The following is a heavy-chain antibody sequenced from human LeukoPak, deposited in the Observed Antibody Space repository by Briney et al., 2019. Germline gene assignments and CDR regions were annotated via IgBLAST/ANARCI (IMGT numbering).Heavy chain of an antibody. V-gene: IGHV1-18*04. CDR3: ARLYCSSTSCYISGWFDP. J-gene: IGHJ5*02. CDR2: ISAYNGNT. CDR1: GYTFTSCG. D-gene: IGHD2-2*02. Sequence: ASVKVSCKASGYTFTSCGISWVRQAPGQGLEWMGWISAYNGNTNYAQKLQGRVTMTTDTSTSTAYMELRSLRSDDTAVYYCARLYCSSTSCYISGWFDPWGQGTLVTVSS.